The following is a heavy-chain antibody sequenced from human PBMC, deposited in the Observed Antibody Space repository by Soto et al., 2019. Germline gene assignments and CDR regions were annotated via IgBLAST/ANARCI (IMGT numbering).Heavy chain of an antibody. CDR1: GGSISSYY. J-gene: IGHJ6*02. D-gene: IGHD5-18*01. V-gene: IGHV4-59*01. CDR2: IYYSGST. Sequence: SETLSLTCTVSGGSISSYYWSWIRQPPGKGLEWIGYIYYSGSTNYNPSLKSRVTISVDTSKNQFSLKLSSVTAADTAVYYCERLDGGYSYGYYYYYCMDVWGQGTTVTVSS. CDR3: ERLDGGYSYGYYYYYCMDV.